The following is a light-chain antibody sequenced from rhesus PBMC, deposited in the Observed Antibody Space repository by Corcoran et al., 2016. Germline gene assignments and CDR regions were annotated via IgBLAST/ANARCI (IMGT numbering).Light chain of an antibody. CDR1: QSFSSS. V-gene: IGKV1-46*01. CDR2: SAS. CDR3: QQYYSDPPT. J-gene: IGKJ4*01. Sequence: DIQMTQSPSSLSASVGDTVTITCRASQSFSSSLAWYQQKPGNSPKLLIYSASSLQSGVPSRLSGSKAGTYFTLTISSLQPEDIASYYCQQYYSDPPTFGGGTKVELK.